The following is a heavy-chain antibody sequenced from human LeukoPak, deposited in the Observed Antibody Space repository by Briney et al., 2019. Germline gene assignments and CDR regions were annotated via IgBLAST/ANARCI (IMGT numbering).Heavy chain of an antibody. Sequence: GGSLRLSCAPSGFTFSSFAMNWVRQAPGKGLEWVSTIGSSGDSTYYADSVRGRFTISRDNSKNTMHLQMNNLRAEDTAFYYCARGSKDLGFWGRGTLVTVSS. V-gene: IGHV3-23*01. D-gene: IGHD3-10*01. CDR1: GFTFSSFA. CDR3: ARGSKDLGF. J-gene: IGHJ4*02. CDR2: IGSSGDST.